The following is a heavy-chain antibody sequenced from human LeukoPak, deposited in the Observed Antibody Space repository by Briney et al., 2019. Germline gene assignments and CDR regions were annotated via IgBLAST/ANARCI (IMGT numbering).Heavy chain of an antibody. J-gene: IGHJ4*02. CDR3: ARHPEHYFDY. CDR2: INHSGST. Sequence: SETLSLTCAVYGGSFSGYYWSWIRQPPGKGLEWIGEINHSGSTNYNPSLKGRVTISVDTSKNQFSLKLSSVTAADTAVYYCARHPEHYFDYWGQGTLVTVSS. CDR1: GGSFSGYY. V-gene: IGHV4-34*01. D-gene: IGHD1-14*01.